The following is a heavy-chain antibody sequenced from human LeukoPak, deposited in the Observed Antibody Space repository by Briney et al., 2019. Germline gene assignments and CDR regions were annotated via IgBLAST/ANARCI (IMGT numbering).Heavy chain of an antibody. CDR1: GFPFSSYA. Sequence: GGSRRRSWSASGFPFSSYAMSWVRQAPGKWLDSVSAISGSGGSTYYADSVKGRFTISRDNSKNTVYLQMNSLRAEDTAVYYCAKERTLRAPYYFDYWGQGSLVTVSS. D-gene: IGHD1-14*01. J-gene: IGHJ4*02. CDR2: ISGSGGST. CDR3: AKERTLRAPYYFDY. V-gene: IGHV3-23*01.